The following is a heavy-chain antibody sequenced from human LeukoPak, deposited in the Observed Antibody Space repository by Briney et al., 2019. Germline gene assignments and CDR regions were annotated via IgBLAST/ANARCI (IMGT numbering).Heavy chain of an antibody. D-gene: IGHD3-10*01. J-gene: IGHJ3*02. CDR3: ARGRITMVRGVITDAFDI. CDR1: GYTFTGYY. V-gene: IGHV1-2*04. CDR2: INPNSGGT. Sequence: ASVKVSCKASGYTFTGYYMHWVRQAPRQGLEWMGWINPNSGGTNYAQKFQGWVTMTRDTSISTAYMELSRLRSDDTAVYYCARGRITMVRGVITDAFDIWGQGTMVTVSS.